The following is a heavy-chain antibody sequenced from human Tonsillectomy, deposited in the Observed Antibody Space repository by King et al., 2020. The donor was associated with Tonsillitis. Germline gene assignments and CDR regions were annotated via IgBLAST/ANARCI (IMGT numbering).Heavy chain of an antibody. Sequence: VQLVESGGGLVQPGGSLRLSCSASGFTFSTYAMSWVRQAPGEGLEWVSAIVGDCGNTYFADSVKGRFTISRDNSKNTLYLQMNSLRVEDTAIYYCAKENARGSPRPFDYWGQGTLVTVSS. D-gene: IGHD2-2*01. V-gene: IGHV3-23*04. CDR3: AKENARGSPRPFDY. CDR1: GFTFSTYA. CDR2: IVGDCGNT. J-gene: IGHJ4*02.